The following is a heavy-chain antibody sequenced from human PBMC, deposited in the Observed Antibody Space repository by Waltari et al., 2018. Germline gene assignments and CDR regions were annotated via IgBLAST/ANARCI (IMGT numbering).Heavy chain of an antibody. CDR3: ARYGEVPASYFFDH. CDR1: GESFLGYF. D-gene: IGHD2-21*01. J-gene: IGHJ4*01. CDR2: IHYSGST. Sequence: QVQLHQWGAGQLKPSETLSLTCAVPGESFLGYFWSWVRPSPGKGLEWLGSIHYSGSTNYNPTLESRLSLSVDTTKKQFSLKLTSVTAADAALYFCARYGEVPASYFFDHWGQGTLVTVSS. V-gene: IGHV4-34*01.